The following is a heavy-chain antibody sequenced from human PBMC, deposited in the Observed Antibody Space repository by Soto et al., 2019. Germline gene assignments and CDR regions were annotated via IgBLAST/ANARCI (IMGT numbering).Heavy chain of an antibody. J-gene: IGHJ4*02. Sequence: GESLKISCTGSGYTFTNYWIGWVRQMPGKGLEWMGIIYPGDSDTRYSPSFQGQVTISADKSISTAYLQWSSLKASDTAMYYCARTPGSYLYYFDYWGQGTLVTVSS. CDR3: ARTPGSYLYYFDY. CDR1: GYTFTNYW. CDR2: IYPGDSDT. D-gene: IGHD1-26*01. V-gene: IGHV5-51*01.